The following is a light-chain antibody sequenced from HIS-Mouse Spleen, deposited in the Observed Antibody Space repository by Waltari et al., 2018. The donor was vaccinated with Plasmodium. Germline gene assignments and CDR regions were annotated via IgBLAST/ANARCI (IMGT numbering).Light chain of an antibody. Sequence: AIQLTQSPSSLSASVGDRVTITCRASQGISSALAWYQQKPGKAPKLLIYDAASLESGVPSRFSGSGSGTDFTLTISSLQPEEFATYYCQQFNNYPSSTFGQGTRLEIK. CDR2: DAA. CDR3: QQFNNYPSST. J-gene: IGKJ5*01. V-gene: IGKV1D-13*01. CDR1: QGISSA.